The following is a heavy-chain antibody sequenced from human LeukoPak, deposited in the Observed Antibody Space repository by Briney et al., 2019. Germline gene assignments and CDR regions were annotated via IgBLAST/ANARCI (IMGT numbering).Heavy chain of an antibody. CDR1: GFTFTNYG. J-gene: IGHJ4*02. CDR3: AKDPRRYSRSGGYFDY. V-gene: IGHV3-30*18. Sequence: SGGSLRLSCVASGFTFTNYGMHWVRQAPGKGLQWVAFISYDGSNKYYADSVKGRFTISRDNSKNTMYLQMNSLRAEDTAVYYCAKDPRRYSRSGGYFDYWGQGTRVTVSS. CDR2: ISYDGSNK. D-gene: IGHD6-13*01.